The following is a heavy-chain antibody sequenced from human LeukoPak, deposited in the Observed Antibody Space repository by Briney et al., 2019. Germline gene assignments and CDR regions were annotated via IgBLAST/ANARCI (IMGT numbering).Heavy chain of an antibody. Sequence: PGGSLRLSCAASGFTFSGYAMHWVRQAPGKGLEWVAVISYDGSNKYYADSVKGRFTISRDNSKNTLYLQMNSLRAEDTAVYYCARDSKAVAGFFDYWGQGTLVTVSS. CDR1: GFTFSGYA. CDR3: ARDSKAVAGFFDY. D-gene: IGHD6-19*01. CDR2: ISYDGSNK. V-gene: IGHV3-30-3*01. J-gene: IGHJ4*02.